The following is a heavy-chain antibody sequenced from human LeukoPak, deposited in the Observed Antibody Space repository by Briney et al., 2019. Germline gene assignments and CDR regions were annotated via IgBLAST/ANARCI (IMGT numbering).Heavy chain of an antibody. J-gene: IGHJ4*02. D-gene: IGHD3-16*02. CDR1: GYSFTTYW. CDR3: ARVIHLGELSLYDY. Sequence: GESRKISCKGSGYSFTTYWITWVRQMPGKGLEWMGRIDPSDSYTNYSPSFQGHVTISADKSISTAYLQWSSLKASDTAMYYCARVIHLGELSLYDYWGQGTLISPSS. CDR2: IDPSDSYT. V-gene: IGHV5-10-1*01.